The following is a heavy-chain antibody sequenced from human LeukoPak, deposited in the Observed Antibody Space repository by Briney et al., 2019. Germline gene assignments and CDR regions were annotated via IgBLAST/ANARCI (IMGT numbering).Heavy chain of an antibody. V-gene: IGHV4-59*08. CDR3: ARLGNRDGYNYFLDY. J-gene: IGHJ4*02. D-gene: IGHD5-12*01. CDR2: IYYSGST. Sequence: SETLSLTCTVSGGSISSDYCTWIRQPPGKRLEWIGYIYYSGSTNYNPSLKSRVTISVYTSKNQFSLKLSSVTAADTAVYYCARLGNRDGYNYFLDYWGQGTLVTVSS. CDR1: GGSISSDY.